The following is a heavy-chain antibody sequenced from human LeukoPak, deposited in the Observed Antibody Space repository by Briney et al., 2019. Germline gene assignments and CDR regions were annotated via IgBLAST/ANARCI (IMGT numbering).Heavy chain of an antibody. CDR2: IYYSGST. J-gene: IGHJ3*02. CDR1: GGSISSYY. V-gene: IGHV4-59*01. CDR3: ARDATKNDAFGI. Sequence: SETLSLTCTVSGGSISSYYWSWIRQPPGKGLEWIGYIYYSGSTNYNPSLKSRVTISVDTSKNQFSLKLSSVTAADTAVYYCARDATKNDAFGIWGQGTMVTVSS.